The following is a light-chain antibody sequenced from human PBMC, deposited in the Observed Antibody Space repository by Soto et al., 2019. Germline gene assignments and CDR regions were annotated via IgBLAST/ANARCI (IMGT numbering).Light chain of an antibody. CDR1: SSNIGAGYD. CDR2: DNN. J-gene: IGLJ2*01. V-gene: IGLV1-40*01. Sequence: QSVLTQPPSVSGDPGQRVTISCTGTSSNIGAGYDVHWYQQLPGGAPKLLIYDNNNRPSGVPDRFSGFKSDTSASLVITGRQAEDEADYYCQCQDSSISDVIFGVWPKLTVL. CDR3: QCQDSSISDVI.